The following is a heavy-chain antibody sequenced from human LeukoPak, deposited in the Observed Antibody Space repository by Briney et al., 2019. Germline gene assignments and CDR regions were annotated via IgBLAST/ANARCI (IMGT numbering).Heavy chain of an antibody. CDR2: INHSGST. Sequence: PSETLSLTCAVYGGSFRGYYWSWIRQPPGKGVEWMGEINHSGSTNYNPSLKSRVTISVDTSKNQFSLKLSSVTAADTAVYYCARVKVGDGYNLGSIDYWGQGTLVTVSS. V-gene: IGHV4-34*01. D-gene: IGHD5-24*01. CDR1: GGSFRGYY. CDR3: ARVKVGDGYNLGSIDY. J-gene: IGHJ4*02.